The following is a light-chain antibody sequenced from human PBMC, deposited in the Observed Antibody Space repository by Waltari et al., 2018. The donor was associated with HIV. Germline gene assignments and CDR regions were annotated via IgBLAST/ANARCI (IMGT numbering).Light chain of an antibody. Sequence: EIVLTQSPATLSVSPGERATVPCRASQSIASNLAWYQQKPGQAPRLLIHGASTRATGITARFSGSGSGTEVTLTISSLQSEDFAVYYGQQYNNWPITSGQGTRLEIK. V-gene: IGKV3-15*01. CDR2: GAS. CDR1: QSIASN. J-gene: IGKJ5*01. CDR3: QQYNNWPIT.